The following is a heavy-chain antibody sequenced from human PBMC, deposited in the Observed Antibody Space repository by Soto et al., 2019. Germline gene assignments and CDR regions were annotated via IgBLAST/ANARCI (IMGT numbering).Heavy chain of an antibody. Sequence: GXSVKGSCKASRYSFTTYALHWGRQAPGQRLEWMGWINAGNGDTKYSEKFQGRVTITRDTSANTAYMELSSLRSEDTSVYYCARDPGTGAALRAYHFDYWGQGTLVTVSS. CDR2: INAGNGDT. J-gene: IGHJ4*02. CDR1: RYSFTTYA. D-gene: IGHD1-1*01. V-gene: IGHV1-3*01. CDR3: ARDPGTGAALRAYHFDY.